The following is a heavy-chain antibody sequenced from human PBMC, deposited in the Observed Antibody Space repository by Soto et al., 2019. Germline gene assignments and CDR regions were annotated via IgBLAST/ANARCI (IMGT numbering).Heavy chain of an antibody. CDR3: ARVAYFNGWIFDY. J-gene: IGHJ4*01. D-gene: IGHD6-19*01. V-gene: IGHV3-7*01. CDR1: GFTFSSYW. CDR2: IKQDGSEK. Sequence: EVQLVESGGGLVQPGGSLRLSCVVSGFTFSSYWMSWVRQAPGKGLEWVANIKQDGSEKYFVDSVRGRFTLSRDNAKNSLQLQMNSLRAEDTAIYFCARVAYFNGWIFDYWGQGTLVTVSS.